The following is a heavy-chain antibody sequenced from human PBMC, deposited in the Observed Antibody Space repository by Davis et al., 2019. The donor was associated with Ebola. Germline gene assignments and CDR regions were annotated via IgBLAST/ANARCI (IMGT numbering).Heavy chain of an antibody. Sequence: SETLSLTCTVSGGSISSYYWSWIRQPPGKGLEWIGYIYYSGSTNYNPSRKSRVTISVDTSKNQFSLKMSYVTAADTAVYYCARYYYYYGMDVWGQGTTVTVSS. CDR3: ARYYYYYGMDV. J-gene: IGHJ6*02. V-gene: IGHV4-59*08. CDR2: IYYSGST. CDR1: GGSISSYY.